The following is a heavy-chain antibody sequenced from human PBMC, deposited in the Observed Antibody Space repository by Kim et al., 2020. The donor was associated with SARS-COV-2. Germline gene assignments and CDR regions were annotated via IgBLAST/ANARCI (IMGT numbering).Heavy chain of an antibody. CDR1: GGSISSYY. Sequence: SETLSLTCTVSGGSISSYYWSWIRQPPGKGLEWIGYIYYSGSTNYNPSLKSRVTISVDTSKNQFSLKLSSVTAADTAVYYCARRFHYYDSSGYHDAFDIWGQGTMVTVSS. CDR3: ARRFHYYDSSGYHDAFDI. D-gene: IGHD3-22*01. CDR2: IYYSGST. V-gene: IGHV4-59*08. J-gene: IGHJ3*02.